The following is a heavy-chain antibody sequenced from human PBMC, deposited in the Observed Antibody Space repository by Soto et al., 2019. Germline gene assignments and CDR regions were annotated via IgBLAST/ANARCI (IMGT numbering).Heavy chain of an antibody. D-gene: IGHD2-15*01. CDR1: GFTFSDYY. CDR2: ISGAGS. V-gene: IGHV3-11*01. Sequence: QVQLVESGGDLVEPGGSLRLSCAASGFTFSDYYMSWMRQAPGKGLEWIAYISGAGSNYADSVQGRFSISRDNTKNSLYLQMNRLRDEDTAVYYCARSRKPSYYSGPYFDFWGQGALVTVSS. CDR3: ARSRKPSYYSGPYFDF. J-gene: IGHJ4*02.